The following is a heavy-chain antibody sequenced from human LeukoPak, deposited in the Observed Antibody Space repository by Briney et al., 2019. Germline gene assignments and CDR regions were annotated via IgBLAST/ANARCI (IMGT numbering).Heavy chain of an antibody. CDR2: IGNDGKTT. Sequence: GGSLRLSCAASGFTFSSYGTHWVRQAPGKGLEWVAVIGNDGKTTYYADSVKGRFTISRDNSKNTLYLQMSSLRAEDTAVYFCAKGSDYYESSGLYQPFDYWGQGTLVTVSS. J-gene: IGHJ4*02. CDR3: AKGSDYYESSGLYQPFDY. CDR1: GFTFSSYG. D-gene: IGHD3-22*01. V-gene: IGHV3-30*18.